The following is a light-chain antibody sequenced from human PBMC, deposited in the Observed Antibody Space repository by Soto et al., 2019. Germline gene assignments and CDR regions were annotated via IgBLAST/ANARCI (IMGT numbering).Light chain of an antibody. CDR2: GVF. V-gene: IGKV3-20*01. CDR1: QSVGSNY. CDR3: QQFSSSPIT. Sequence: EIVLTQSPGTLSLSPGDRATLSCRASQSVGSNYLAWYQQKPGQAPRLLIYGVFSRATGIPDRFSGSGSGTDFTLSISRLEPEDFAVYYCQQFSSSPITFGQGTRLEIK. J-gene: IGKJ5*01.